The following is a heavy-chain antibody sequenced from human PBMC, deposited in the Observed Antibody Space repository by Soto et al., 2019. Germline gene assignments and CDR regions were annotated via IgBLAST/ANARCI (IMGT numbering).Heavy chain of an antibody. D-gene: IGHD3-10*01. CDR1: EDTFTRYV. J-gene: IGHJ4*02. V-gene: IGHV1-8*01. CDR2: MNPNSGNT. Sequence: TSVKVSCKDSEDTFTRYVIHWGRQAPGQRLEWMGWMNPNSGNTGYAQKFQGRVTMTRNTSISTAYMELSSLRSEDTAVYYCARGSTMVRGVREHHFDYWGQGTLVTVSS. CDR3: ARGSTMVRGVREHHFDY.